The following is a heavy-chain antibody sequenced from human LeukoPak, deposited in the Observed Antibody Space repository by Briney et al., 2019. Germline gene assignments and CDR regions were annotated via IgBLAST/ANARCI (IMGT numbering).Heavy chain of an antibody. CDR1: GVSITSSHNS. D-gene: IGHD2-15*01. V-gene: IGHV4-39*01. CDR3: ARMTCGGGTCWWFDP. Sequence: SEPLSLPCTVSGVSITSSHNSSGWIRQPPRTNPEWNGNIYYFGSTYYNPSLRSRVTISVDTSKNQFSLKLSSVTAADTALYYCARMTCGGGTCWWFDPWGQGTLVTVSS. J-gene: IGHJ5*02. CDR2: IYYFGST.